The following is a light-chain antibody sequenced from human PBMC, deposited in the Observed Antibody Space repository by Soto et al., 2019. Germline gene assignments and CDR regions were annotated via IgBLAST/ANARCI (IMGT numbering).Light chain of an antibody. J-gene: IGKJ2*01. CDR3: QQRRHYRPYT. CDR1: QSVHTY. CDR2: DAS. Sequence: ETVLTQSPATLSLSPGERATLSCRASQSVHTYLAWYQQKAGQAPRLLIYDASTRATGIPARCSGSGSGTSVTLSISSIESEDCAVYDCQQRRHYRPYTFGQGTKLEIK. V-gene: IGKV3-11*01.